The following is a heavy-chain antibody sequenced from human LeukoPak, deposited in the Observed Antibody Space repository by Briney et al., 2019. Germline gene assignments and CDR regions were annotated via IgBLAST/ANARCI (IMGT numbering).Heavy chain of an antibody. J-gene: IGHJ4*02. V-gene: IGHV1-69*13. CDR2: IIPIFDTA. CDR3: ARGYCSSTSCYAPFDY. CDR1: GGTFSSYA. D-gene: IGHD2-2*01. Sequence: SVKVSCKASGGTFSSYAISWVRQAPGQGLEWMGGIIPIFDTANYAQKFQGRVTITADESTSTAYMELSSLRSEDTAVYYCARGYCSSTSCYAPFDYWGQGTLVTVSS.